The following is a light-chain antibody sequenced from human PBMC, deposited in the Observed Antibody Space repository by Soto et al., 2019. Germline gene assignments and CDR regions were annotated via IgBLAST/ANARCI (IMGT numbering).Light chain of an antibody. CDR3: SSYAGSNNPVI. CDR2: EVS. V-gene: IGLV2-8*01. Sequence: QSALTQPPSASGSPGQSVTISCTGTSSDVGGYNYVSWYQQHPGEAPKFLIFEVSRRPSGVPDRFSGSKSGNTASLTVSGLQADDEADYYCSSYAGSNNPVIFGGGTKVTVL. J-gene: IGLJ2*01. CDR1: SSDVGGYNY.